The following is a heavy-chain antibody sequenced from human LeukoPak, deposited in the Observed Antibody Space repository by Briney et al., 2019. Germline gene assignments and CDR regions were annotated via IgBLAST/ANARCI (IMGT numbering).Heavy chain of an antibody. Sequence: GASLQTSCKSSGYRFINSWIGWVRQMPGKGLEWMGIIYTGDSDTRYSPSFQGQVTISADKSISTAYLQWSSLKASDTAMYYCARGDGNGYNFDYWGQGTLVTVSS. CDR2: IYTGDSDT. D-gene: IGHD5-24*01. CDR3: ARGDGNGYNFDY. V-gene: IGHV5-51*01. CDR1: GYRFINSW. J-gene: IGHJ4*02.